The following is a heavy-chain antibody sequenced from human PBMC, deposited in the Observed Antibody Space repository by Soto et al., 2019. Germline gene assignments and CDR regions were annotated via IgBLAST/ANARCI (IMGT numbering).Heavy chain of an antibody. V-gene: IGHV5-51*01. D-gene: IGHD5-18*01. CDR3: AWSSTECGYSYGGLYY. CDR1: GYSFTSYW. J-gene: IGHJ4*02. CDR2: IYPGDSDT. Sequence: PGESLKISCKGSGYSFTSYWIGWVRQMPGKGLEWMGIIYPGDSDTRYSPSFQGQVTISADKSISTAYLQWSSLKASDTAMYYCAWSSTECGYSYGGLYYWGQGTLVTVSS.